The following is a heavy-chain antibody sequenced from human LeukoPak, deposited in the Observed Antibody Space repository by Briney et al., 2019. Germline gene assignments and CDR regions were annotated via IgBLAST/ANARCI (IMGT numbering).Heavy chain of an antibody. V-gene: IGHV4-59*01. J-gene: IGHJ4*02. CDR3: ATILSLDDYGGSAYFDY. CDR2: IYYSGST. Sequence: SETLSLTCTVSGGSISSYYWSWIRQPPGKGLEWIGYIYYSGSTNYNPSLKSRVTISVDTSKNQFSLKLSSVTAADTAVYYCATILSLDDYGGSAYFDYWGQGTLVTVSS. D-gene: IGHD4-23*01. CDR1: GGSISSYY.